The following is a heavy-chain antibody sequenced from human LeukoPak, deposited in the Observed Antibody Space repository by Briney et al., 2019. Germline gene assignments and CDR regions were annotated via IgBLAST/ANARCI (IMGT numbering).Heavy chain of an antibody. CDR2: IRSKTDGGTA. J-gene: IGHJ6*02. CDR3: STAAQG. V-gene: IGHV3-15*01. CDR1: GFTFSTYA. Sequence: KTGGSLRLSCAASGFTFSTYAMSWVRQAPGKGLEWVGRIRSKTDGGTADYAAPVKGRFAISRDDSKNTLYLQMNSLKTEDTAVYYCSTAAQGWGQGTTVTVSS.